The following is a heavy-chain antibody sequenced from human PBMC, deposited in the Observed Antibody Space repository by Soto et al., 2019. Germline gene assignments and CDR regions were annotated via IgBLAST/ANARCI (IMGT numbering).Heavy chain of an antibody. V-gene: IGHV1-69*02. CDR3: ARAPQPTPTVTTRTPNWFDP. J-gene: IGHJ5*02. CDR1: GGTFSSYT. CDR2: IIPILGIA. D-gene: IGHD4-17*01. Sequence: ASVKVSCKASGGTFSSYTISWVLQAPGQGLEWMGRIIPILGIANYAQKFQGRVTITADKSTSTAYMELSSLRSEDTAVYYCARAPQPTPTVTTRTPNWFDPWGQGTLVTVSS.